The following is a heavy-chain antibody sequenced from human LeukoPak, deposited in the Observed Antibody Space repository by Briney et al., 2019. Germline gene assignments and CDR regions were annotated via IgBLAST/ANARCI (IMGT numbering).Heavy chain of an antibody. CDR3: AKASRSIAAALASTYYYYYYMDV. D-gene: IGHD6-13*01. Sequence: HPGGSLRLSCAASGFTFSSYAMSWVRQAPGKGLEWVSAISGSGGSTYYADSVKGRFTISRDNSKNTLYLQMNSLRAEDTAVYYCAKASRSIAAALASTYYYYYYMDVWGKGTTVTVSS. J-gene: IGHJ6*03. CDR1: GFTFSSYA. CDR2: ISGSGGST. V-gene: IGHV3-23*01.